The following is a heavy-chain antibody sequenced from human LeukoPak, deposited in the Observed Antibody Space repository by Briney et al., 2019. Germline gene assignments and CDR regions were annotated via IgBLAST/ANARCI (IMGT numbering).Heavy chain of an antibody. CDR3: AKDAQRGFDYSNSLEK. V-gene: IGHV3-33*06. CDR1: GFTFSLRFSHYA. Sequence: TGGSLRLSCAASGFTFSLRFSHYAFHWVRQAPGKGLEWVAVIWSDGTNKYYGDSVNGRFIIDRDDSQNTVYLQMNSLRADDTGVYYCAKDAQRGFDYSNSLEKWGQGSLVTVSP. J-gene: IGHJ4*02. CDR2: IWSDGTNK. D-gene: IGHD4-11*01.